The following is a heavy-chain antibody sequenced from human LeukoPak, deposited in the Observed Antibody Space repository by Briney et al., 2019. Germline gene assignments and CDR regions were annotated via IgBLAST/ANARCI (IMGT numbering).Heavy chain of an antibody. V-gene: IGHV3-48*03. CDR3: ASGAYRDDFDY. CDR2: ISSRGNTV. CDR1: GCTFSSYE. D-gene: IGHD5-24*01. J-gene: IGHJ4*02. Sequence: QSWGSLRLSCAASGCTFSSYEEHWVRRPPPQGLDRISYISSRGNTVYQADCVKGRFTISRDNAKNSLYLQMNSLRAEDTAVYYCASGAYRDDFDYWGQGTLVTVCS.